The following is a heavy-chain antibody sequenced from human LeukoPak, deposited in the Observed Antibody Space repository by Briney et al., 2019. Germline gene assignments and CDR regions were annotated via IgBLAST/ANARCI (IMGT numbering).Heavy chain of an antibody. J-gene: IGHJ3*02. CDR3: ARATKIRRYYYDSSAYYYCVFDI. CDR2: ISYNGST. V-gene: IGHV4-59*01. Sequence: KPSETLSLTCTVPGGSISGYFWSWIRQPPGKGLEWIGYISYNGSTNYNPSLKSRVTISVDTSKNQFSLKPTSVTAADTAVYYCARATKIRRYYYDSSAYYYCVFDIWGQGTMVTVSS. D-gene: IGHD3-22*01. CDR1: GGSISGYF.